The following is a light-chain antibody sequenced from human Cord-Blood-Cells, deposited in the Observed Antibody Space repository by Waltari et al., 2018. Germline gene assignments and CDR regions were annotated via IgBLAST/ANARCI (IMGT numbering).Light chain of an antibody. CDR2: AAS. CDR3: QQSYSTLVWT. J-gene: IGKJ1*01. V-gene: IGKV1-39*01. Sequence: DIQMTQSPSSLSASVGDRVTITCRASQSISSYLNWYQKKPGKAPKLLSYAASSLHSGVQSRFSDSGSGTDLALTISRLHPEDFANYYCQQSYSTLVWTLGPGTKVERK. CDR1: QSISSY.